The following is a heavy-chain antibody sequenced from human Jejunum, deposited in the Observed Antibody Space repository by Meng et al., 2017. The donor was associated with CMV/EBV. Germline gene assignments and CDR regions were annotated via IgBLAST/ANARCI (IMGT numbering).Heavy chain of an antibody. V-gene: IGHV3-30*02. J-gene: IGHJ5*02. CDR1: GFTFRAFD. D-gene: IGHD6-13*01. CDR2: IRFDGGSK. CDR3: AKSGGIGPAAALNS. Sequence: SGFTFRAFDMHWVRQAPGKGLEWLTSIRFDGGSKLYAGSVRGRFSISRDNSKRILFLEVNSLTPEDTSVYYCAKSGGIGPAAALNSWGQGTMVTVSA.